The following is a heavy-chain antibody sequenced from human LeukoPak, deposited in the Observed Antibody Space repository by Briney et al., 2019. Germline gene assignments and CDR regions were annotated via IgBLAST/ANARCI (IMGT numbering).Heavy chain of an antibody. CDR1: GFTFSSYG. V-gene: IGHV3-30*18. J-gene: IGHJ5*02. D-gene: IGHD6-13*01. CDR3: AKDLGAAATPWSWFDP. CDR2: ISYDGSNK. Sequence: PGGSLRLSCAASGFTFSSYGMHWVRQAPGKGLEWVAVISYDGSNKYYADSVKGRFTISRDNSKNTLYLQMNSLRAEDTAVYYCAKDLGAAATPWSWFDPWGQGTLVTVSS.